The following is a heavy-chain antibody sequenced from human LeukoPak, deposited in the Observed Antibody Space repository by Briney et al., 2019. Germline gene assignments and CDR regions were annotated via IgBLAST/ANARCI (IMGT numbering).Heavy chain of an antibody. CDR1: GGSISSYY. Sequence: SETLSLTCTVSGGSISSYYWSWIRQPPGKGLEWIGYIYYSGSTNYNPSLKSRVTISVDTSKNQFSLKLSSVTAADTAVYYCARFGRVVPAAMFAFDYWGQGTLVTVSS. CDR3: ARFGRVVPAAMFAFDY. J-gene: IGHJ4*02. V-gene: IGHV4-59*08. CDR2: IYYSGST. D-gene: IGHD2-2*01.